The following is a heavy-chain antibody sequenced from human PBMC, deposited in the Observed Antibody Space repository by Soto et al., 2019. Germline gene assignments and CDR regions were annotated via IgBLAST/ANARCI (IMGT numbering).Heavy chain of an antibody. CDR3: ARAAQPRDYYYGMDV. CDR2: IIPIFGTA. J-gene: IGHJ6*02. V-gene: IGHV1-69*12. Sequence: QVQLVQSGAEVKKPGSSVKVSCKASGGTFSIYGISWVRQAPGQGLEWMGGIIPIFGTANYAQKFQGRVTITADESTSTAYMELSSLRSEDTAVYYCARAAQPRDYYYGMDVWGQGTTVTVSS. CDR1: GGTFSIYG.